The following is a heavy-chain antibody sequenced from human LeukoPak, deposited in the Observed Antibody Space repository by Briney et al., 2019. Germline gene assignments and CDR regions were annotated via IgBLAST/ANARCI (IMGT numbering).Heavy chain of an antibody. CDR3: ASLAYCGGDCYLDY. Sequence: GASVKVSCKASGYTFASYYMHWVRQAPGQGLEWMGIINPSGGSTSYAQKFQGRVTTTRDTSTSTVYMELSSLRSEDTAVYYCASLAYCGGDCYLDYWGQGTLVTVSS. J-gene: IGHJ4*02. D-gene: IGHD2-21*02. V-gene: IGHV1-46*01. CDR1: GYTFASYY. CDR2: INPSGGST.